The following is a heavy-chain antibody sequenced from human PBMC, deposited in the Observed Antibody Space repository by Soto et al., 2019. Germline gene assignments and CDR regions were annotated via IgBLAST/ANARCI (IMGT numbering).Heavy chain of an antibody. J-gene: IGHJ6*02. CDR1: GFIFRDYA. CDR3: AKDRLGPLSGVMDV. CDR2: TSLTGKQT. D-gene: IGHD3-16*01. V-gene: IGHV3-23*04. Sequence: EVELVESGGALGPPGGSLRLSCAASGFIFRDYAMTWVRQAPGKGLEWVSATSLTGKQTYYADSVKGRFTVSRDNSKSTVYLQMDSLPVQDTAVYYCAKDRLGPLSGVMDVWGQGTTVTVSS.